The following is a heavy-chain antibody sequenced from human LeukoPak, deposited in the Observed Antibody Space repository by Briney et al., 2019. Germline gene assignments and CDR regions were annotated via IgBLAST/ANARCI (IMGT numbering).Heavy chain of an antibody. CDR1: GGSISSYY. CDR2: IYYSGST. V-gene: IGHV4-59*01. Sequence: SETLSLTCTVSGGSISSYYWSWIRQPPGKGLEWIGYIYYSGSTNYNPSPKSRVTISVDTSKNQFSLKLSSVTAADTAVYYCASSTYYDFWSGYYTGGYYYYYGMDVWGQGTTVTVSS. CDR3: ASSTYYDFWSGYYTGGYYYYYGMDV. J-gene: IGHJ6*02. D-gene: IGHD3-3*01.